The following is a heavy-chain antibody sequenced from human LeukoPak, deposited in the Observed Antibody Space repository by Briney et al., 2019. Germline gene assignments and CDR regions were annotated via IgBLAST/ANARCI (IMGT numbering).Heavy chain of an antibody. CDR3: AKVAYDSAMVSGDY. Sequence: KPGGSLRLSCAASGFTFSSYAMSWVRQAPGEGLEWVSAISGSGGSTYYADSVKGRFTISRDNSKNTLYLQMNSLRAEDTAIYYCAKVAYDSAMVSGDYWGQGTLVTVSS. V-gene: IGHV3-23*01. CDR2: ISGSGGST. CDR1: GFTFSSYA. D-gene: IGHD5-18*01. J-gene: IGHJ4*02.